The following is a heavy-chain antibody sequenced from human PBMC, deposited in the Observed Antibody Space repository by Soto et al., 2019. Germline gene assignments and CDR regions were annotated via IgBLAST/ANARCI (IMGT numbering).Heavy chain of an antibody. V-gene: IGHV3-23*01. Sequence: GGSLRLSCAASEFTFSSYAMNWVRQAPGKGLEWVSGISGGGDSTYYADTVKGRFTISRDNSKNTLYLQMNSLRADDTAVYYCVKRGRGSGSDYLYYFDYWGQGTLVTVSS. CDR1: EFTFSSYA. D-gene: IGHD3-10*01. CDR2: ISGGGDST. J-gene: IGHJ4*02. CDR3: VKRGRGSGSDYLYYFDY.